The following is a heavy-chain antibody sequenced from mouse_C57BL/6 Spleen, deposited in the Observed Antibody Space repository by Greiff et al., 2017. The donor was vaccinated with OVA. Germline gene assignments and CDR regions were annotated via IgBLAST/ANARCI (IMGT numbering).Heavy chain of an antibody. CDR1: GFTFSDYG. J-gene: IGHJ1*03. CDR2: ISSGSSTI. D-gene: IGHD1-1*01. V-gene: IGHV5-17*01. CDR3: ARGGYGSSYGYFDV. Sequence: EVQLVESGGGLVKPGGSLKLSCAASGFTFSDYGMHWVRQAPEKGLEWVAYISSGSSTIYYADTVKGRFTISRDNAKNTLFLQMTSLRSEDTAMYYCARGGYGSSYGYFDVWGTGTTVTVSS.